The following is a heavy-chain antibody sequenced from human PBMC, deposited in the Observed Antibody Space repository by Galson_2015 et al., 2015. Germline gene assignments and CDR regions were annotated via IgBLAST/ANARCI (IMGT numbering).Heavy chain of an antibody. CDR2: IIPIFGTA. J-gene: IGHJ3*02. CDR3: ARDSPNNYYGSGSYYQAFDI. D-gene: IGHD3-10*01. CDR1: GGTFSSYA. V-gene: IGHV1-69*13. Sequence: SVKVSCKASGGTFSSYAISWVRQAPGQGLEWMGGIIPIFGTANYAQKFQGRVTITADESTSTAYMELSSLRSEDTAVYYCARDSPNNYYGSGSYYQAFDIWGQGTMVTVSS.